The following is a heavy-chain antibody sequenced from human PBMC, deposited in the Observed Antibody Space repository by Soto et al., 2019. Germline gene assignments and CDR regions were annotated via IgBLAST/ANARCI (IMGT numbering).Heavy chain of an antibody. CDR1: GYTFTSYG. Sequence: QVQLVQSGAEVKKPGASVKVSCKASGYTFTSYGISWVRQAPGQGLEWMGWISAYNGNTNYAQKLQGRVTMTTDTSASTAYMELRSLRSDDTAVYYWARGTHYYDSSGYPGAFDTGVQGTMVTDSS. CDR3: ARGTHYYDSSGYPGAFDT. V-gene: IGHV1-18*01. D-gene: IGHD3-22*01. CDR2: ISAYNGNT. J-gene: IGHJ3*02.